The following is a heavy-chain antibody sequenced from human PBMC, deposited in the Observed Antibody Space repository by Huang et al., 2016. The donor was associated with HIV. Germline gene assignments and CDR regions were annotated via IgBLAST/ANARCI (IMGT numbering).Heavy chain of an antibody. Sequence: EVQLVQSGVVVKKPGESLKISCKGSGYTFNGYWIGWVRQMPGKGLEWMGIIYPSDSDTTYSPSFQGQVTISADKPISTAYLQWSGLKASDTAMYYCARQGVGDFVVEPTGLGAFDIWGQGTMVTVSS. CDR1: GYTFNGYW. J-gene: IGHJ3*02. D-gene: IGHD2-2*01. CDR2: IYPSDSDT. CDR3: ARQGVGDFVVEPTGLGAFDI. V-gene: IGHV5-51*01.